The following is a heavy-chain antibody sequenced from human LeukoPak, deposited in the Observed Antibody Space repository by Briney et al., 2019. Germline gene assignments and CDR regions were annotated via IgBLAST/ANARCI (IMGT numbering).Heavy chain of an antibody. Sequence: GGSLRLSCAASGFTFNTYSMNWVRQAPGKGLEWVSSITSSSSYIYYADSVKGRFTISRDNAKNSLYLQMNSLRAEDTAVYYCAKGSYGSGSYDYYYYMDVWGKGTTVTVSS. CDR2: ITSSSSYI. D-gene: IGHD3-10*01. CDR3: AKGSYGSGSYDYYYYMDV. V-gene: IGHV3-21*04. J-gene: IGHJ6*03. CDR1: GFTFNTYS.